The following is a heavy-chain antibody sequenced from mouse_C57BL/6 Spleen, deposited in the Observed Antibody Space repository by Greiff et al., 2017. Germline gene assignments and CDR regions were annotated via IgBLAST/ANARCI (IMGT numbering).Heavy chain of an antibody. D-gene: IGHD2-3*01. CDR2: INPNNGGT. Sequence: VQLQQSGPELVKPGASVKIPCKASGYTFTDYNMDWVKQSHGKSLEWIGDINPNNGGTIYNQKFKGKATLTVDKSSSTAYMELRSLTSEDTAVYYCAREGRDGYYDYAMDYWGQGTSVTVSS. J-gene: IGHJ4*01. CDR3: AREGRDGYYDYAMDY. V-gene: IGHV1-18*01. CDR1: GYTFTDYN.